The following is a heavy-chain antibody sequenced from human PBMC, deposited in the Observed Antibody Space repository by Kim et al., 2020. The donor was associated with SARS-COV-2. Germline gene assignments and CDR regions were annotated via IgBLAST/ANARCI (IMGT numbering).Heavy chain of an antibody. CDR2: IKQDESEN. CDR1: GFPFSRYW. CDR3: ARVRRSGTTDWFDP. J-gene: IGHJ5*02. D-gene: IGHD1-1*01. Sequence: GGSLRLSCVASGFPFSRYWMSWVRQAPGEGLEWVANIKQDESENYYVDSVKGRFTISRDNAKNSLYLQMNSLRADDTAVYYCARVRRSGTTDWFDPWGQGTLVTVSS. V-gene: IGHV3-7*03.